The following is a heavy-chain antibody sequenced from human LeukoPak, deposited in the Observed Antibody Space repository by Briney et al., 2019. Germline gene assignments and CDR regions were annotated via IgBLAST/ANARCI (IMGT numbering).Heavy chain of an antibody. CDR1: GGSISTYY. J-gene: IGHJ6*02. CDR2: IYYSGST. V-gene: IGHV4-59*01. D-gene: IGHD6-6*01. Sequence: SETLSLTCTVSGGSISTYYWSWIRQPPGKGLEWIGYIYYSGSTNYSPSLRGRVTISLDTSKIQFSLKLSSVTAADTAVYYCARSYSSSGFYYYGMDVWGQGTTVTVSS. CDR3: ARSYSSSGFYYYGMDV.